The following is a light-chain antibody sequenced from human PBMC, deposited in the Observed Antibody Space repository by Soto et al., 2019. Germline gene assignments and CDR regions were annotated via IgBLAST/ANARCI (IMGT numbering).Light chain of an antibody. Sequence: EIVMTQSPATLSVSPGERATLSCRASQSCSSNLAWYQQKPDQAPRLLIYGASTRATGIPARFSGSGSGTEFTLTISSLQSEDFAVYYCQQNNNWPTFGQGTKVDI. CDR3: QQNNNWPT. CDR2: GAS. V-gene: IGKV3-15*01. J-gene: IGKJ1*01. CDR1: QSCSSN.